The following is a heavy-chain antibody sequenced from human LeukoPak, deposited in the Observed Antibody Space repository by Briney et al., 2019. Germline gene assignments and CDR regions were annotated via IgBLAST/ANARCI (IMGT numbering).Heavy chain of an antibody. V-gene: IGHV6-1*01. D-gene: IGHD2-8*01. CDR1: GDSVSSNSAA. CDR3: AREYERGERNWFDP. J-gene: IGHJ5*02. Sequence: SQTLSLTCALSGDSVSSNSAAWNWIRHSPSSGLEWLGMTYYRSKWYNDYAVSVKSRITINPDTSKNQFSLQLNSVTPEDTAVHYCAREYERGERNWFDPWGQGTLVTVSS. CDR2: TYYRSKWYN.